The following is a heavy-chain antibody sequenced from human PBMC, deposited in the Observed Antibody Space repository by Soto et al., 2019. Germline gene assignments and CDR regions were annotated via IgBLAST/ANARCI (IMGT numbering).Heavy chain of an antibody. CDR1: GGSITSGGYS. CDR2: IYQGGTS. J-gene: IGHJ6*02. Sequence: SETMSLACDVSGGSITSGGYSWNWIRQSPGKGLECIGYIYQGGTSFYNPSLKSRGIISIDRSKNQFSLSLNSVTAADSAVYYWARGYYGMDVWGQGTTVTVSS. CDR3: ARGYYGMDV. V-gene: IGHV4-30-2*06.